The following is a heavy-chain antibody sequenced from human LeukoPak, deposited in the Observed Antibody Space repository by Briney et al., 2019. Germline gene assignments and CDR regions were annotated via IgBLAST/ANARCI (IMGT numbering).Heavy chain of an antibody. D-gene: IGHD1-1*01. CDR1: GYTFIDYY. CDR2: INPNSGDT. V-gene: IGHV1-2*02. Sequence: ASVKVSCKASGYTFIDYYIHWVRQAPGQGLEWMGWINPNSGDTNYAQKFQGRATMTRDTSISTAYMELSSLRSDDTAGYYCASPAIGTTGTTRAFEIWGQGTMVTVSS. J-gene: IGHJ3*02. CDR3: ASPAIGTTGTTRAFEI.